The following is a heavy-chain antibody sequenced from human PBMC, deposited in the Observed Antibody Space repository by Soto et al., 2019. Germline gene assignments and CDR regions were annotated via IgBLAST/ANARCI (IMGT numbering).Heavy chain of an antibody. D-gene: IGHD4-17*01. V-gene: IGHV3-9*01. J-gene: IGHJ6*03. CDR3: AKDDYGDYDYYYMDV. CDR2: ISWNSGSI. Sequence: EVQLVESGGGLVQPGRSLRLSCAASGFTFDDYAMHWVRQAPGKGLEWVSGISWNSGSIGYADSVKGRFTISRDNAKNSLYLQMNSLRAEDTALYYCAKDDYGDYDYYYMDVWGKGTTVIVSS. CDR1: GFTFDDYA.